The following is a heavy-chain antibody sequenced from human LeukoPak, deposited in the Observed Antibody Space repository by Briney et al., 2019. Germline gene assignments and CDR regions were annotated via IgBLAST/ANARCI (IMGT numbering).Heavy chain of an antibody. J-gene: IGHJ4*02. Sequence: ASVKVSCTASGYTFTSYDSNWVRQATGQRPEWMGWMSPNSGDTGYTQKFQDRVTMTRNTSISTAYMELSSLRSDDTAVYYCARGPPNWGYDYWGPGTLVTVSS. CDR3: ARGPPNWGYDY. D-gene: IGHD7-27*01. CDR2: MSPNSGDT. CDR1: GYTFTSYD. V-gene: IGHV1-8*01.